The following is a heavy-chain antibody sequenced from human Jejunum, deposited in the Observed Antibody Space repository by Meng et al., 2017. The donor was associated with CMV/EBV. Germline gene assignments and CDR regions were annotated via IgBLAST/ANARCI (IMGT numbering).Heavy chain of an antibody. J-gene: IGHJ4*02. CDR1: SNRAT. CDR2: TYYRSKWES. D-gene: IGHD5-12*01. Sequence: SNRATWNWIRQSPSRGLQWLGRTYYRSKWESDYEGSVKSRITITPDTSKNQFSLHLNSVTPEDTAVYYCARTGYSTAWPPGDFDYWGLGTEVTVSS. CDR3: ARTGYSTAWPPGDFDY. V-gene: IGHV6-1*01.